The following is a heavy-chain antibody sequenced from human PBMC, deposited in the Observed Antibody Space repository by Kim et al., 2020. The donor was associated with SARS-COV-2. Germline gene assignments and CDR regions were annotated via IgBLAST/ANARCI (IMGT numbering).Heavy chain of an antibody. CDR2: INPKTGAT. J-gene: IGHJ4*02. CDR1: GYTFTANY. Sequence: ASVKVSCKASGYTFTANYFQWVRQAPGQGLEWMGQINPKTGATNYAQKFQGRVTMTRDTSITTAYMELSSLRSDDTAIYYCARVHCSSISCFLDDWGQGTLVTISS. CDR3: ARVHCSSISCFLDD. D-gene: IGHD2-2*01. V-gene: IGHV1-2*06.